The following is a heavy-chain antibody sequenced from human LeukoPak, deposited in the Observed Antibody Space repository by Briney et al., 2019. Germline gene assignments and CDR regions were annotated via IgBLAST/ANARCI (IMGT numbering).Heavy chain of an antibody. D-gene: IGHD4-23*01. V-gene: IGHV3-64*01. CDR3: AREYGANRRASDI. CDR2: ISSYERST. Sequence: GGSLRLSCAASGFTFSSYAMHWVRQAPGKGLEYVSAISSYERSTYYANSVKGRFTVSRDNSKKTLHLQMGSLRAEDTAVYYCAREYGANRRASDIWGQGTMVTVSS. CDR1: GFTFSSYA. J-gene: IGHJ3*02.